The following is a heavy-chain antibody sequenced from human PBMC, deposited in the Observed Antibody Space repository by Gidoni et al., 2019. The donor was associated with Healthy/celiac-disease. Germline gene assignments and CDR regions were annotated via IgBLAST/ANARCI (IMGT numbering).Heavy chain of an antibody. V-gene: IGHV3-53*01. Sequence: EVQLVESGGGLIQPGGSLRLSCAASGFTVSSNYMSWVRQAPGKGLEWVSVIYSGGSTYYADSVKGRFTISRDNSKNTLYLQMNSLRAEDTAVYYCARDQYNWNDRGFGMDVWGQGTTVTVSS. J-gene: IGHJ6*02. D-gene: IGHD1-20*01. CDR2: IYSGGST. CDR3: ARDQYNWNDRGFGMDV. CDR1: GFTVSSNY.